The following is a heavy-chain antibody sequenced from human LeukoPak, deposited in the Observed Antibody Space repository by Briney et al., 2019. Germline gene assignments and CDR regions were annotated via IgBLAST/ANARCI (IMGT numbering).Heavy chain of an antibody. CDR3: ARDIVPYYGMDV. CDR2: IYYSGST. Sequence: SQTLSLTCTVSGGSISSGGYYWSWIRQHPGKGLEWIGYIYYSGSTYYNPSLKSRVTISVDTSKNQFSLKLSSVTAADTAVYYCARDIVPYYGMDVWGQGTTVTVSS. CDR1: GGSISSGGYY. V-gene: IGHV4-31*03. J-gene: IGHJ6*02. D-gene: IGHD2-15*01.